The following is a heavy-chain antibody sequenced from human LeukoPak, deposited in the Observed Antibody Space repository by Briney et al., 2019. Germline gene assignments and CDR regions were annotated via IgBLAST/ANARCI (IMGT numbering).Heavy chain of an antibody. Sequence: GSLRLSCAASGFTFDDYGMSWVRQAPGKGLEWVSGINWNGGSTGYADSVKGRFTISRDNAKNSMYVQMNSLRAEDTALYYCARDLSSGYSFGIWGQGTMVTVSS. CDR2: INWNGGST. CDR3: ARDLSSGYSFGI. J-gene: IGHJ3*02. D-gene: IGHD3-22*01. V-gene: IGHV3-20*04. CDR1: GFTFDDYG.